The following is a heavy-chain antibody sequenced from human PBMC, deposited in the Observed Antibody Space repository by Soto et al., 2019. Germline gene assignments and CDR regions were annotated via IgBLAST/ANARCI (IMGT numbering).Heavy chain of an antibody. CDR1: GFTFSNYA. Sequence: EVQLLESGGGSVQPGGSLRLSCAASGFTFSNYAMSWVRQAPGKGLEWVSAISASVGSTYYTDSVKGRFTISRDNSKNTLYLQMNSLRAEDTAVYYCEKGGKSYDYWGQGTLVTVSS. CDR2: ISASVGST. V-gene: IGHV3-23*01. J-gene: IGHJ4*02. CDR3: EKGGKSYDY. D-gene: IGHD3-10*01.